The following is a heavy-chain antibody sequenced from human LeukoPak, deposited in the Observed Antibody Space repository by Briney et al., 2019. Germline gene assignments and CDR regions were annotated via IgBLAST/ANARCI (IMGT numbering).Heavy chain of an antibody. CDR1: GFTYDDYA. CDR2: ISWDSYNI. D-gene: IGHD3-22*01. J-gene: IGHJ6*02. CDR3: ARGNRDSSGFYFYYGMDV. Sequence: PGRSLRLSCAASGFTYDDYAMFRVRQAPGKGLEWVSGISWDSYNIGYAASVKGRFTISRDNAKNSLYLQMNSLRPEDTASYYCARGNRDSSGFYFYYGMDVWGQGTTVTVSS. V-gene: IGHV3-9*01.